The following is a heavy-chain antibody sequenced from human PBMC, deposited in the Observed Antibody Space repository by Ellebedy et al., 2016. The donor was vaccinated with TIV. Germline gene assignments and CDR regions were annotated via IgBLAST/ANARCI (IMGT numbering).Heavy chain of an antibody. CDR3: ARHSGGHGFDI. CDR2: ISSDGSDT. J-gene: IGHJ3*02. D-gene: IGHD2-21*01. Sequence: PGGSLRLSCAASGFSISSHRMHWVRQAAGKGLVWVSHISSDGSDTSYADSVKGRFIISRDNAENTLDLQMSSLRAEDTALYYCARHSGGHGFDIWGQGTIVTVSP. CDR1: GFSISSHR. V-gene: IGHV3-74*01.